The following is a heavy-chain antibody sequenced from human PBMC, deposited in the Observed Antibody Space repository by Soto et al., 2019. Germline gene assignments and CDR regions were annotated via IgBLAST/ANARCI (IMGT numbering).Heavy chain of an antibody. CDR2: IKEDGSEK. V-gene: IGHV3-7*03. Sequence: GGSLRLSCAASGFTFNAYWMAWVRQAPGKGLEWVASIKEDGSEKYYVDSVKGRFTISRDNAKNSLNLEVNSLRADDTAVYYCAREMGACSDSSCYPGPYDSWGQGTLVTVSS. CDR1: GFTFNAYW. D-gene: IGHD3-16*01. CDR3: AREMGACSDSSCYPGPYDS. J-gene: IGHJ5*02.